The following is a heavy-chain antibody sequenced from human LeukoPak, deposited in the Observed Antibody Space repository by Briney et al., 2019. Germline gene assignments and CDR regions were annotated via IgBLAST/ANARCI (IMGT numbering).Heavy chain of an antibody. J-gene: IGHJ4*02. Sequence: GGSLRLSCAASGFTFSSYVMNWVRQAPGKGLEWVSVISGSGGSTYYADSVKGRFTISRDNSKNMLYLQMNSLRAEDTAVYYCAKASGASRPYYFDYWGQGTLVTVSS. V-gene: IGHV3-23*01. CDR2: ISGSGGST. CDR3: AKASGASRPYYFDY. D-gene: IGHD3-10*01. CDR1: GFTFSSYV.